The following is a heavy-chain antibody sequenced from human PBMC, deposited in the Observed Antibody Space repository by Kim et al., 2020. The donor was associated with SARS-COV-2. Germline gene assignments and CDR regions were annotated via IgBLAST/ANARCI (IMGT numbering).Heavy chain of an antibody. D-gene: IGHD6-13*01. CDR2: VSPRGVA. Sequence: SETLSLTCSVSGAPITNDSWSWIRQPARKGLEWIGRVSPRGVAAYNPSFKGRVSVSLDSSANKISLRLASVTAADTAMYYCARDHDSSAWSPLDFWGQGTLVSVSS. J-gene: IGHJ4*02. CDR3: ARDHDSSAWSPLDF. V-gene: IGHV4-4*07. CDR1: GAPITNDS.